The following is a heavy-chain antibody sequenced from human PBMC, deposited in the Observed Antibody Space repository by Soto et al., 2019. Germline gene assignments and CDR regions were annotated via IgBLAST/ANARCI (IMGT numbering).Heavy chain of an antibody. CDR1: AYTDTTYI. CDR3: ARGRMGAALFAHPRSYNSAFAL. J-gene: IGHJ4*02. CDR2: MNPDSGDT. D-gene: IGHD1-20*01. Sequence: SSGGAAYTDTTYISMWVRPSKEQGLEWLVWMNPDSGDTGYGWRFQGRVTMTRDTSIGTAYMELNSLRSEDSAMYYCARGRMGAALFAHPRSYNSAFALWGQGTLVIGSS. V-gene: IGHV1-8*01.